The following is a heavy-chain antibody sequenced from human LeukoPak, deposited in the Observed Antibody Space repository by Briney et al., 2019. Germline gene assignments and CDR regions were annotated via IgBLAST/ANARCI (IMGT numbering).Heavy chain of an antibody. Sequence: ASVKVSCKVSGYTLTELSMHWVRQAPGKGLEWMGGFDPEDGETICAQKFQGRVTMTEDTSTDTAYMELSSLRSEDTAVYYCATARADYYEPGTTRNWFDPWGQGTLVTVSS. CDR1: GYTLTELS. CDR2: FDPEDGET. CDR3: ATARADYYEPGTTRNWFDP. D-gene: IGHD3-22*01. V-gene: IGHV1-24*01. J-gene: IGHJ5*02.